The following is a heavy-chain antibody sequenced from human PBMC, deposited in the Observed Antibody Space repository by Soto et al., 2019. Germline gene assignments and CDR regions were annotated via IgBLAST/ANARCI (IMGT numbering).Heavy chain of an antibody. Sequence: SVTLSLSWCVAGGSGSGLGFSWIRKYPGKGLESIAYVCSSGSTNYNPSLESRVAISLDTSKNQFSLRLTSVTAADTAVYFCASVRTEYAGLDYWGKGTLVPVSS. CDR2: VCSSGST. V-gene: IGHV4-34*11. CDR1: GGSGSGLG. J-gene: IGHJ4*02. D-gene: IGHD2-2*01. CDR3: ASVRTEYAGLDY.